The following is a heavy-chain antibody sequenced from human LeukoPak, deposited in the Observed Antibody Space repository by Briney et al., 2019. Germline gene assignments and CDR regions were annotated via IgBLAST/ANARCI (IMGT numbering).Heavy chain of an antibody. CDR2: IKQDGSEK. CDR3: AREYYDILTPYGY. Sequence: GGSLRLSCAASGFTFSSYWMSWVRQAPGKGLEWVANIKQDGSEKYYVDSVKGRFTISRDNAKNSLYLQMNSLRAGDTAVYYCAREYYDILTPYGYWGQGTLVTVSS. CDR1: GFTFSSYW. V-gene: IGHV3-7*03. J-gene: IGHJ4*02. D-gene: IGHD3-9*01.